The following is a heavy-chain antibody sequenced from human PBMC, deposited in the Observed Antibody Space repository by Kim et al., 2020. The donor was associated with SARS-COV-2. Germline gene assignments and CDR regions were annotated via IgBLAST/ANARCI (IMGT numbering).Heavy chain of an antibody. J-gene: IGHJ6*02. CDR2: IIPIFGTA. V-gene: IGHV1-69*13. Sequence: SVKVSGKASGGTFSSYAISWVRQAPGQGLEWMGGIIPIFGTANYAQKFQGRVTITADESTSTAYMELSSLRSEDTAVYYCARDYRAYYGSGSPHYYYYYGMDVWGQGTTVTVSS. CDR3: ARDYRAYYGSGSPHYYYYYGMDV. D-gene: IGHD3-10*01. CDR1: GGTFSSYA.